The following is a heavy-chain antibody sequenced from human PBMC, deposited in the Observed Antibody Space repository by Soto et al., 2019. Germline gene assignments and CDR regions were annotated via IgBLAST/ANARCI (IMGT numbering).Heavy chain of an antibody. CDR2: TYYRSIWQT. CDR3: ARLVGNSWLDH. J-gene: IGHJ5*02. V-gene: IGHV6-1*01. CDR1: GDSVSSNDAV. D-gene: IGHD6-6*01. Sequence: QVQLQQSGPGLVKPSQTLSLTCAISGDSVSSNDAVWNWIRQSPSRGLEWLGRTYYRSIWQTEXAXSXKXXMTINPDASKNQFSLQLTSVTPEDTAMYYCARLVGNSWLDHWGQGTLVTVSA.